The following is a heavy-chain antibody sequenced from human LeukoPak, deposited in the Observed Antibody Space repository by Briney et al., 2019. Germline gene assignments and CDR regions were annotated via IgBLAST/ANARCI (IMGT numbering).Heavy chain of an antibody. D-gene: IGHD3-10*01. J-gene: IGHJ4*02. CDR3: AREASGSDNYYSDF. Sequence: GGSLRLSCAASGFTFGTYWMQWVRQAPGKGPVWVSRIHKDGKNPKYADSVEGRFTISRDNGKNTLYLQMNSLRAEDTAVYYCAREASGSDNYYSDFWGQGTLVTVSS. CDR2: IHKDGKNP. V-gene: IGHV3-74*01. CDR1: GFTFGTYW.